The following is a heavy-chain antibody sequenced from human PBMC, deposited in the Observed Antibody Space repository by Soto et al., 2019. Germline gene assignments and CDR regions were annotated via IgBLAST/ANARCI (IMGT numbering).Heavy chain of an antibody. CDR2: IYTSGST. Sequence: QVQLQESGPGLVKPSETLSLTCTVSGGSISSYYWSWIRPPAGKGLEWIGRIYTSGSTNYNPSLKSRVTMSVDTSKTQFSLKLSSVTAADTAVYYCARECRSTSCYTNWFDPWGQGTLVTVSS. D-gene: IGHD2-2*02. CDR1: GGSISSYY. CDR3: ARECRSTSCYTNWFDP. J-gene: IGHJ5*02. V-gene: IGHV4-4*07.